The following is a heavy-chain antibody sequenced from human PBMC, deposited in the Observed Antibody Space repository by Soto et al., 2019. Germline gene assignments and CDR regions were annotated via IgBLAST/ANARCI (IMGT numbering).Heavy chain of an antibody. J-gene: IGHJ4*02. CDR1: CGSFSGYY. V-gene: IGHV4-34*01. CDR3: ARTPRGYSGYEMYYFDY. D-gene: IGHD5-12*01. Sequence: QVQLQQWGAGLLKPSETLSLTCAVYCGSFSGYYWSWIRQPPGKGLEWIGEINHSGSTNYNPSLKSRVTISVDTSKNQFSLKLSSVTAADTAVYYCARTPRGYSGYEMYYFDYWGQGTLVTVSS. CDR2: INHSGST.